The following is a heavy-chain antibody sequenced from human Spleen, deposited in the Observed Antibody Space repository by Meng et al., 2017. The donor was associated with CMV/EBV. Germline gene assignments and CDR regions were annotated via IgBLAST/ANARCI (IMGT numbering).Heavy chain of an antibody. V-gene: IGHV4-31*02. Sequence: RRCGYYWSLIRQHPGKGLEWIGYIYYSGSTYYTPSLKSRVTISVDTSKNQFSLKLSSVTAADTAVYYCARIGYCSSTSCSPTGTFDYWGQGTLVTVSS. CDR1: RRCGYY. CDR2: IYYSGST. CDR3: ARIGYCSSTSCSPTGTFDY. D-gene: IGHD2-2*01. J-gene: IGHJ4*02.